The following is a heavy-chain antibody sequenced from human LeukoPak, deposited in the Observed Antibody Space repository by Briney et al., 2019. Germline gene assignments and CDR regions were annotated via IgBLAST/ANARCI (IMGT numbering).Heavy chain of an antibody. Sequence: SETLSLTCTVSGAPINTYYWIWIRQPPGKGLVWIGYIYYSGTTSYNPSLKTRVTISIDTSKNQFSLKLSSVTAADTAVYYCARVLRPMASQYYFDYWGQGTLVTVSS. V-gene: IGHV4-59*01. CDR3: ARVLRPMASQYYFDY. CDR2: IYYSGTT. J-gene: IGHJ4*02. D-gene: IGHD3-10*01. CDR1: GAPINTYY.